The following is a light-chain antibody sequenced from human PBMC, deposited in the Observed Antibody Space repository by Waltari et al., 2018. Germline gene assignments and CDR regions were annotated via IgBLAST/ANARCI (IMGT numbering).Light chain of an antibody. CDR3: QHRSNWPPLFA. CDR2: DTS. CDR1: QSINGY. Sequence: EIVLTQSPATLSLSPGERATLSCSASQSINGYLAWYQQKPGQAPRLLIYDTSNWATGIPARFSGTGSGTDFTLSISSLEPEDFAVYFCQHRSNWPPLFAFGPGTKVDMK. J-gene: IGKJ3*01. V-gene: IGKV3-11*01.